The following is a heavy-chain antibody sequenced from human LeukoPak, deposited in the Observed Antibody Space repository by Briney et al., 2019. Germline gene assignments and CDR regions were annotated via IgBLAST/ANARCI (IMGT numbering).Heavy chain of an antibody. CDR1: GFTFSSHA. D-gene: IGHD4-17*01. CDR2: ISISGGST. Sequence: GGSLRLSCAASGFTFSSHAMSWVRQAPGKGLEWVSAISISGGSTYYADSVKGRFTISRDNSKNTLYLQMNSLRPEATAVYYCANEIRPNDHWGQGTLVTVSS. J-gene: IGHJ4*02. CDR3: ANEIRPNDH. V-gene: IGHV3-23*01.